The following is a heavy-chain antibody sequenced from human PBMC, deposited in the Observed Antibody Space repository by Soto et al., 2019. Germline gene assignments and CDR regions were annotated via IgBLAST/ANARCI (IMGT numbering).Heavy chain of an antibody. Sequence: LRLSCAASGFTFSSYWMHWVRQAPGKGPVWVSRINSDGSSTNYVDSVKGRFTISRDNAKNTFFLQMNSVRAEHTASYHGARRRQVVSMAGGIKEYYGRDVCGQGTTGTVSS. V-gene: IGHV3-74*01. CDR3: ARRRQVVSMAGGIKEYYGRDV. CDR1: GFTFSSYW. J-gene: IGHJ6*02. D-gene: IGHD3-16*01. CDR2: INSDGSST.